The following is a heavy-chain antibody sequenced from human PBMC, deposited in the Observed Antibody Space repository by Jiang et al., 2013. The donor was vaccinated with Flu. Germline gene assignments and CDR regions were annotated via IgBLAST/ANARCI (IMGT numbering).Heavy chain of an antibody. CDR1: GGSISSFY. J-gene: IGHJ6*02. D-gene: IGHD3-10*01. CDR2: IYYSGST. V-gene: IGHV4-59*01. CDR3: ARLDYYGSGISPQGMDV. Sequence: SGSGLVKPSETLSLTCTVSGGSISSFYWTWIRQPPGKGLEWIGYIYYSGSTKYNPSLKSRVTISIDTPKNQFSLKLSSVTAADTAVYYCARLDYYGSGISPQGMDVWGQGTTVTVSS.